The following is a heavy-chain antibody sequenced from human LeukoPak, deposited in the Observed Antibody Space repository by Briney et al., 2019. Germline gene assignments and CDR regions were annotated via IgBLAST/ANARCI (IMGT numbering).Heavy chain of an antibody. J-gene: IGHJ6*04. CDR2: IKKDGSEK. Sequence: GGSLRLSCAASGFTFSDYYMNWIRQAPGKGLEWVANIKKDGSEKYYVDSVKGRFTISRDNAKNSLYLQMNSLRAEDTAVYYCAELGITMIGGVWGKGTTVTISS. D-gene: IGHD3-10*02. CDR3: AELGITMIGGV. V-gene: IGHV3-7*01. CDR1: GFTFSDYY.